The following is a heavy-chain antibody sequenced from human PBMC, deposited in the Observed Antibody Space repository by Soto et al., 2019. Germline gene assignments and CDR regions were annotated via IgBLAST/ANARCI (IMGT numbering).Heavy chain of an antibody. D-gene: IGHD1-26*01. V-gene: IGHV4-39*01. CDR3: ARQDNTGTSQSFDY. CDR1: GVSISSSSYY. J-gene: IGHJ4*02. CDR2: IYYSGST. Sequence: SETLSLTCTVSGVSISSSSYYWGWIRQPPGKGLEWIGSIYYSGSTYYNPSLKSRVTISVDTSKNQFSLKLSSVTAADTAVYYCARQDNTGTSQSFDYWGQGSLVT.